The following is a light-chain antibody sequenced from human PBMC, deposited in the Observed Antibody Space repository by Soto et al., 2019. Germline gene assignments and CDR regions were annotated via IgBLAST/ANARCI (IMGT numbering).Light chain of an antibody. Sequence: QSALTQPPSASGSPGQSVTISCTGTSSDVGGYNYVSWYQQHPGKAPKLMIYEVSNRPSVVPDRFSGSKSGNTASLTVSGLQAEDEAEYYCSSYAGSNNWVVFGGGTKLTVL. J-gene: IGLJ2*01. CDR1: SSDVGGYNY. CDR2: EVS. V-gene: IGLV2-8*01. CDR3: SSYAGSNNWVV.